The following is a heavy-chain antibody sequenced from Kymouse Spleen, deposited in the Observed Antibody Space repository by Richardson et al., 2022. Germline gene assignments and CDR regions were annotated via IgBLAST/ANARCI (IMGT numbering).Heavy chain of an antibody. D-gene: IGHD3-10*01. CDR2: IWYDGSNK. J-gene: IGHJ5*02. CDR3: AREGSMVRGVIITNWFDP. CDR1: GFTFSSYG. Sequence: QVQLVESGGGVVQPGRSLRLSCAASGFTFSSYGMHWVRQAPGKGLEWVAVIWYDGSNKYYADSVKGRFTISRDNSKNTLYLQMNSLRAEDTAVYYCAREGSMVRGVIITNWFDPWGQGTLVTVSS. V-gene: IGHV3-33*01.